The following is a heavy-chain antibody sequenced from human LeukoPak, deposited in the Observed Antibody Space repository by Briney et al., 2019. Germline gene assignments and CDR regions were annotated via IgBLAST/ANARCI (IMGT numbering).Heavy chain of an antibody. CDR1: GYTFTNYG. J-gene: IGHJ4*02. D-gene: IGHD6-19*01. CDR3: SRAGRLAVAVPYAY. V-gene: IGHV1-18*01. CDR2: INVYNGNT. Sequence: ASVKVSCKASGYTFTNYGINWVRQAPGQGLEWMGWINVYNGNTDYAQKLQGRVTMTEDTSTDTAYMELSSLRSEDTAVYYCSRAGRLAVAVPYAYGGQGPLVTVS.